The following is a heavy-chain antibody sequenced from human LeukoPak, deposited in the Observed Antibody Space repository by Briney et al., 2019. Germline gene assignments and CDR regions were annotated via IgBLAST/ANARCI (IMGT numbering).Heavy chain of an antibody. J-gene: IGHJ3*02. D-gene: IGHD2-2*02. CDR3: ARVINCSSTSCYTGLGAFDI. CDR2: IYYSGST. CDR1: GGSISSYY. Sequence: SETLSLTCTVSGGSISSYYWSWIRQPPGKGLEWIGYIYYSGSTNYNPSLKSRVTISVDTSKNQFSLKLSSVTAADTAVYYCARVINCSSTSCYTGLGAFDIWGQGTMVTVSS. V-gene: IGHV4-59*01.